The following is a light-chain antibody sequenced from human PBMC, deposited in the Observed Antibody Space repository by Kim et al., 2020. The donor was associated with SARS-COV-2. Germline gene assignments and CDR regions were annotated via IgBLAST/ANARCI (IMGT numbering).Light chain of an antibody. V-gene: IGLV1-44*01. Sequence: GQRVAISCSGSSSSVGCYYVHWYQQLPEATPKAFVYNHSQLPSGVPDRFSGYRSCTSASLAISGLQSEDEADYYCATWDVTLNGWVFGGGTQLTVL. CDR2: NHS. CDR1: SSSVGCYY. CDR3: ATWDVTLNGWV. J-gene: IGLJ3*02.